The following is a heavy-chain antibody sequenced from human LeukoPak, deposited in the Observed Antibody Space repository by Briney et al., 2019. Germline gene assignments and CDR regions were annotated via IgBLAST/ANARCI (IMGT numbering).Heavy chain of an antibody. CDR3: ARDLCTTVTNY. Sequence: GGSLRLSCAASGFSINGYWLHWVRQAPGKGLVWVSHINGDGSSLSYADFVKGRFTISRDSAKNTVYLQMNSLSAEDTAVYYCARDLCTTVTNYWGQGTLVTVSS. V-gene: IGHV3-74*01. CDR2: INGDGSSL. CDR1: GFSINGYW. D-gene: IGHD4-17*01. J-gene: IGHJ4*02.